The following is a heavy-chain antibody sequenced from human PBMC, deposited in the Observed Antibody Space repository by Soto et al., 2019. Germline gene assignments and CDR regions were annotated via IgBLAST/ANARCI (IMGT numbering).Heavy chain of an antibody. D-gene: IGHD2-2*01. V-gene: IGHV4-30-4*01. CDR2: IYHTGTT. Sequence: ASETLSLTCIVSGGSISSIDYFWSWIRQPPGKGLEWTGFIYHTGTTYYNPSLRSRVTISIDTSKSQFSMKLNSVTAADTAVYYCARVMAAMQNWLDPWGQGTLVTVSS. J-gene: IGHJ5*02. CDR3: ARVMAAMQNWLDP. CDR1: GGSISSIDYF.